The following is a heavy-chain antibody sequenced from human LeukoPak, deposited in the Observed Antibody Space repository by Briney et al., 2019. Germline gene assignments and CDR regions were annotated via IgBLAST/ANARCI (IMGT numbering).Heavy chain of an antibody. V-gene: IGHV3-48*03. CDR1: GFTXSSYE. CDR2: ISSSGSTI. Sequence: SLXXSXXASGFTXSSYEMNWVRQAPGKGLEWVSYISSSGSTIYYADSVKGRFTISRDNAKNSLYLQMNSLRAEDTAVYYCAELGITMIGGVWGKGTTVTISS. CDR3: AELGITMIGGV. J-gene: IGHJ6*04. D-gene: IGHD3-10*02.